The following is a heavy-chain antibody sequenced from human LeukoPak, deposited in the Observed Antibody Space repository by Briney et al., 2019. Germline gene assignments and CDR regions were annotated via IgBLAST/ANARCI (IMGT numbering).Heavy chain of an antibody. Sequence: SGTLSLTCAVSGGSISSSNWWSWVRQPPGKGLEWIGEIYHSGSTYYNPSLKSRVTISVDTSKNQFSLKLSSVTAADTAVYYCAREGHIVVVTAMGAFDIWGQGTMVTVSS. V-gene: IGHV4-4*02. CDR1: GGSISSSNW. J-gene: IGHJ3*02. CDR2: IYHSGST. CDR3: AREGHIVVVTAMGAFDI. D-gene: IGHD2-21*02.